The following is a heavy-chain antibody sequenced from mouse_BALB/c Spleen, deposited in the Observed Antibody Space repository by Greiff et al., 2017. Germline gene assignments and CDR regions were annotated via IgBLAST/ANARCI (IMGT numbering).Heavy chain of an antibody. CDR3: ARVYEAMDY. Sequence: EVQGVESGGGLVQPGGSRKLSCAASGFTFSSFGMHWVRQAPEKGLEWVAYISSGSSTIYYADTVKGRFTISRDNPKNTLFLQMTSLRSEDTAMYYCARVYEAMDYWGQGTSVTVSS. V-gene: IGHV5-17*02. CDR1: GFTFSSFG. CDR2: ISSGSSTI. D-gene: IGHD1-1*01. J-gene: IGHJ4*01.